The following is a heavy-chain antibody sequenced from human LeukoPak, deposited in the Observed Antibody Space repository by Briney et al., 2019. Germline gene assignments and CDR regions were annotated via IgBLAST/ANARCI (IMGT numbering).Heavy chain of an antibody. CDR3: ARSGRPPYYYGMDV. CDR2: INHCGST. D-gene: IGHD1-26*01. CDR1: GGSFSGYY. J-gene: IGHJ6*02. Sequence: SETLSLTCAVYGGSFSGYYWSWIRQPPGKGLEWIGEINHCGSTNYNPSLKSRVTISVDTSKNQFSLKLSSVTAADTAVYYCARSGRPPYYYGMDVWGQGTTVTVSS. V-gene: IGHV4-34*01.